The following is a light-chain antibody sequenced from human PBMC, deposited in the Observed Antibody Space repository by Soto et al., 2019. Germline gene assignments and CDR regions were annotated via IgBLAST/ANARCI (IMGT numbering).Light chain of an antibody. J-gene: IGLJ2*01. V-gene: IGLV3-9*01. CDR2: RDS. CDR3: QVWDSSTGV. CDR1: NIGSKN. Sequence: SYELTQLLSVSVALGQTARISCGGNNIGSKNVHWYQQKPGQAPVLVIYRDSNRPSGIPERFSGSNSGNTATLTISRAQAGDEADYYCQVWDSSTGVFGGGTKLTVL.